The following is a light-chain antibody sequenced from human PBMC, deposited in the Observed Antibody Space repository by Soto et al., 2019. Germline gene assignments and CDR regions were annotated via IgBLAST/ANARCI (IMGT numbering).Light chain of an antibody. V-gene: IGKV1-9*01. CDR3: QQTRSYPST. CDR2: KTS. CDR1: QGIDSY. Sequence: IQLTQSPSSLSASVGDRVTITCRASQGIDSYLAWYQQRPGKVPQLLIYKTSILQSGVSSRFSGSGSGTDFTLTISSLQAEDFATYYCQQTRSYPSTFGGGTKVEIK. J-gene: IGKJ4*01.